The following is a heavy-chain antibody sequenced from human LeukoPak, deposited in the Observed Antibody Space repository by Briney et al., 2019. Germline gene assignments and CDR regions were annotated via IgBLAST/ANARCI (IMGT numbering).Heavy chain of an antibody. Sequence: SVKVSCKASGGTFSSYAISWVRQAPGQGLEWMGRIIPIFGTANYAQKFQGRVTITPDESTSTAYMELSGLRSEDTAVYYCATNRDCSGGSCYPYYYYYMDVWGKGTTVTVSS. D-gene: IGHD2-15*01. CDR2: IIPIFGTA. CDR1: GGTFSSYA. V-gene: IGHV1-69*15. J-gene: IGHJ6*03. CDR3: ATNRDCSGGSCYPYYYYYMDV.